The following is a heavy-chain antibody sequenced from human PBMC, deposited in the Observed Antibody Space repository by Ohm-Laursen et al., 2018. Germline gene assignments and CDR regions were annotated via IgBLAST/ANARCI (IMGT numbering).Heavy chain of an antibody. D-gene: IGHD2-21*02. V-gene: IGHV3-48*04. J-gene: IGHJ4*02. CDR3: SRDLSRLLLFDY. CDR2: ISSSGSTI. CDR1: GFTFSSYS. Sequence: SLRLSCAASGFTFSSYSFNWVRQAPGKGLEWVSYISSSGSTIYYADSVKGRFTISRDNAKNSLYLQMNSLRAEATAVYYCSRDLSRLLLFDYWGQGTLVTVSS.